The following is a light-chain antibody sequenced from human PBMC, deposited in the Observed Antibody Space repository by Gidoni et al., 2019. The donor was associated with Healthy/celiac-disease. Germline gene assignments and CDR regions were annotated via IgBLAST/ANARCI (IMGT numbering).Light chain of an antibody. CDR1: SLRSYY. V-gene: IGLV3-19*01. CDR2: GKN. CDR3: NSRDSSGNHVV. J-gene: IGLJ2*01. Sequence: SSELTQDPAVSVALGQTVRITCQGDSLRSYYASWYQQKPGPATVLVIYGKNNRPSGIPDRFSGSSSGNTASLTSTGAQAEDEADYYCNSRDSSGNHVVFGGGTNLTVL.